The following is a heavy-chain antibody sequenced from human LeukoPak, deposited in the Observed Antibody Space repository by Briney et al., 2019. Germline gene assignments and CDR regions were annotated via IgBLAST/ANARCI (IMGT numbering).Heavy chain of an antibody. CDR3: ARRRVCSGGSCGAFDI. CDR1: GGSISSYY. Sequence: SETLSLTCTVPGGSISSYYWSWNRQPAGKGLEWIGRIYTSGSTNYNPSLKSRVTMSVDTSKNQFSLKLSSVTAADTAVYYCARRRVCSGGSCGAFDIWGQGTMVTVSS. V-gene: IGHV4-4*07. CDR2: IYTSGST. J-gene: IGHJ3*02. D-gene: IGHD2-15*01.